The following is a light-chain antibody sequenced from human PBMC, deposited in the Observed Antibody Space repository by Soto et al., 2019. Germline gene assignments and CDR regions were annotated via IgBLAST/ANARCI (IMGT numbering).Light chain of an antibody. CDR3: AGWDASLNGPV. CDR2: SNN. J-gene: IGLJ2*01. Sequence: QSVLTQPPSASGTPGQRVTISCSGSSSNIGRNTVNWYQQLPGTAPKLLIYSNNQRPSGVPDRFSGSKSGTSGSLAISGLQYEDEADYYCAGWDASLNGPVFGGGTKLTVL. V-gene: IGLV1-44*01. CDR1: SSNIGRNT.